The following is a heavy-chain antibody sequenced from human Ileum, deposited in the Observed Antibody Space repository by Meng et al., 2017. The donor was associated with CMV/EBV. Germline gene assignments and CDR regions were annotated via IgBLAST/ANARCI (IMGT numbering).Heavy chain of an antibody. CDR3: ARLIRGITIFGVVTPDYFDY. CDR1: GGSISSSSYY. V-gene: IGHV4-39*07. J-gene: IGHJ4*02. D-gene: IGHD3-3*01. Sequence: SETLSLTCTVSGGSISSSSYYWGWIRQPPGKGLEWIGSIYYSGSTYYNPSLKSRVTISVDTSQNQFSLKLSSVTAADTAVYYCARLIRGITIFGVVTPDYFDYWGQGTLVTVSS. CDR2: IYYSGST.